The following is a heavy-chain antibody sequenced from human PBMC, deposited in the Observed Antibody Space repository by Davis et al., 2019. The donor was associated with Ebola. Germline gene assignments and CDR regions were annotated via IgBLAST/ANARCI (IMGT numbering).Heavy chain of an antibody. CDR3: ARHKYGSGSNFDS. J-gene: IGHJ4*02. Sequence: PSETLSLTCTVSGGSVSTGTYYWGWIRQPPGKGLEWIGSMYYRGSTYYNPSLKSRVAMSVDTSKNLFSLKLSSVTAADTAVYYCARHKYGSGSNFDSWGQGALVTVSS. CDR2: MYYRGST. V-gene: IGHV4-39*01. CDR1: GGSVSTGTYY. D-gene: IGHD3-10*01.